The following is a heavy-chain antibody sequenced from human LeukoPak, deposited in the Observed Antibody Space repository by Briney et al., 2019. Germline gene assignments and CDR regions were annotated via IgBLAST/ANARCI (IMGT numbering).Heavy chain of an antibody. CDR3: ARDGYSSSSQYYYYYGMDV. V-gene: IGHV3-21*01. J-gene: IGHJ6*02. CDR2: ISSSSSYI. Sequence: GGSLRLSCAASGFTFSSYSMNWVRQAPGKGLEWVSSISSSSSYIYYADSVKGRFTIFRDNAKNSLYLQMNSLRAEDTAVYYCARDGYSSSSQYYYYYGMDVWGQGTTVTVSS. D-gene: IGHD6-13*01. CDR1: GFTFSSYS.